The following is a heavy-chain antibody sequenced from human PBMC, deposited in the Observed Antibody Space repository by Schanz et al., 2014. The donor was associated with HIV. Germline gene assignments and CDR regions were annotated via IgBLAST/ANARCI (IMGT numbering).Heavy chain of an antibody. J-gene: IGHJ4*02. CDR3: AREGATGYITY. Sequence: EVQLLESGGGLVQPGGSLRLSCAASGFTFSTYAMTWVRQAPGKGLEWVSIISSGGGRTYYADSVKGRFTISRDNSKNTLYLQMNSLRAVDTAVYYCAREGATGYITYWGQGTLVTISS. CDR1: GFTFSTYA. D-gene: IGHD5-18*01. V-gene: IGHV3-23*01. CDR2: ISSGGGRT.